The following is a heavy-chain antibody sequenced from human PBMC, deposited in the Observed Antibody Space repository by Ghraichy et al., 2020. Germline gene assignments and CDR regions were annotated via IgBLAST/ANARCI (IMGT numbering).Heavy chain of an antibody. D-gene: IGHD2-2*01. CDR1: GFTFDDYA. CDR2: ISWNSGSI. V-gene: IGHV3-9*01. J-gene: IGHJ4*02. Sequence: GGSLRLSCAASGFTFDDYAMHWVRQAPGKGLEWVSGISWNSGSIGYADSVKGRFTISRDNAKNSLYLQMNSLRAEDTALYYCAKAHCSSTSCSIDYWGQGTLVTVSS. CDR3: AKAHCSSTSCSIDY.